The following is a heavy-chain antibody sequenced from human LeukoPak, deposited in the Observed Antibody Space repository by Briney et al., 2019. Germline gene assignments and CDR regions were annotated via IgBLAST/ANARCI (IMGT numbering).Heavy chain of an antibody. V-gene: IGHV1-24*01. J-gene: IGHJ5*02. Sequence: GASVKVSCKVSGYTLTELSMHWVRQAPGKGLEWMGGFDPEDGETIYAQKFQGRVTMTEDTSTDTAYMELRSLGSDDTAVYYCARHYYDSSGFHWFDPWGQGTLVTVSS. CDR3: ARHYYDSSGFHWFDP. CDR2: FDPEDGET. CDR1: GYTLTELS. D-gene: IGHD3-22*01.